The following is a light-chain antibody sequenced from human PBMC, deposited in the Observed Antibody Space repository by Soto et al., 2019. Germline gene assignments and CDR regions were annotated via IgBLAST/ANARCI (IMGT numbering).Light chain of an antibody. CDR2: GAS. CDR1: QSVRSGS. J-gene: IGKJ2*01. Sequence: EIVLTQSPVTLSLIPGEGATLSCRASQSVRSGSLAWYQQKPGQAPRLLIYGASSRATDIPDRFSGSGYGTEFILTISRLEPEDFAVYYCQHYADSPHTFGQGTQLEIK. V-gene: IGKV3-20*01. CDR3: QHYADSPHT.